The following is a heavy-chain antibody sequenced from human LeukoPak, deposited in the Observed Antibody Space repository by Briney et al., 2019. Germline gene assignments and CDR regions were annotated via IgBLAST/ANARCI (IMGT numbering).Heavy chain of an antibody. D-gene: IGHD6-19*01. J-gene: IGHJ4*02. V-gene: IGHV3-11*01. CDR3: ARGEGVTVTGPPDY. CDR2: ISGSGNPI. CDR1: GFTFSDYF. Sequence: GGSLRLSCAASGFTFSDYFMSWIRQAPGKGLEWVSYISGSGNPIYHADSVKGRFTISRDNAKNSLYLQMNSLRAEDTAVYYCARGEGVTVTGPPDYWGQGTLVTVSS.